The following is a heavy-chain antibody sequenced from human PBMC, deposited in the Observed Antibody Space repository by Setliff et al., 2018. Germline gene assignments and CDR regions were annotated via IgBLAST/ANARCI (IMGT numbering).Heavy chain of an antibody. J-gene: IGHJ4*02. D-gene: IGHD3-16*01. CDR1: GGSISGTINY. CDR3: ARAITSKYYFEY. Sequence: SETLSLTCTVSGGSISGTINYWVWIRQPPGKGLEWIGHIYYLGNTYYNPSLKSRLTISVDTSKTQFSLRLSSVTAADTAVYYCARAITSKYYFEYWGQGALVTVSS. V-gene: IGHV4-39*07. CDR2: IYYLGNT.